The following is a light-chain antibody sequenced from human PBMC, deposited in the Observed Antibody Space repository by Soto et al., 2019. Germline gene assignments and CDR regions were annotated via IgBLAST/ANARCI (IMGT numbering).Light chain of an antibody. CDR1: QRVSSNY. V-gene: IGKV3-20*01. CDR2: GAS. Sequence: EIVLTQSPGTLSLSPGERATLSCRASQRVSSNYLAWYQQKPGQAPKLLIYGASSRATGIPDRFSGSGSGTDFILTISRLEPEDFAMYYCQQSGKSFPLTFGGGTKLEI. J-gene: IGKJ4*01. CDR3: QQSGKSFPLT.